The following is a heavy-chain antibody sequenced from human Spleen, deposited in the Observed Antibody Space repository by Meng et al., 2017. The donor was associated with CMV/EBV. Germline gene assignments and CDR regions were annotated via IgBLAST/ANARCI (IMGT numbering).Heavy chain of an antibody. CDR2: IYSSGTT. D-gene: IGHD3-3*01. CDR3: ARNRWSCYYYGY. V-gene: IGHV4-39*07. Sequence: SETLSLTCSVSGGSISRSTYYWGWIRQPPGKGRQWIGNIYSSGTTYYNPSLKSRVTVSVDTPKNQFSLKLSSVTAADTAVYYCARNRWSCYYYGYWGQGPLVTVPS. J-gene: IGHJ4*02. CDR1: GGSISRSTYY.